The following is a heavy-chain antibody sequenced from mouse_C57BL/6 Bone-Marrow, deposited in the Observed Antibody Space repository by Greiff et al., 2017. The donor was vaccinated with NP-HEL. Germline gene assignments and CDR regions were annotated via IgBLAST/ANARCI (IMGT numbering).Heavy chain of an antibody. J-gene: IGHJ2*01. CDR1: GYTFTSYW. D-gene: IGHD1-1*01. CDR2: IHPNSGST. V-gene: IGHV1-64*01. Sequence: QVQLQQPGAELVKPGASVKLSCKASGYTFTSYWMSWVKQRPGQGLEWIGMIHPNSGSTNYHEKFKSKATLTVNKTSSTAYMQLSSLTTEDSAVYYCATYGSSYWGQGTTLTVSS. CDR3: ATYGSSY.